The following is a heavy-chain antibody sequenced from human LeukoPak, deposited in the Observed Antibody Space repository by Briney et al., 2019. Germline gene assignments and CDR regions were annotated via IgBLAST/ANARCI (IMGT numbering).Heavy chain of an antibody. CDR3: ARATPVGATTDY. CDR2: IYSGGST. D-gene: IGHD1-26*01. Sequence: GGSLRLSCAASGLTVSSNYMSWVRQAPGKGLEWVSVIYSGGSTYYADSVKGRFTISRDNSKNTLYLQMNSLRAEDTAVYYCARATPVGATTDYWGQGTLVTVSS. V-gene: IGHV3-66*01. CDR1: GLTVSSNY. J-gene: IGHJ4*02.